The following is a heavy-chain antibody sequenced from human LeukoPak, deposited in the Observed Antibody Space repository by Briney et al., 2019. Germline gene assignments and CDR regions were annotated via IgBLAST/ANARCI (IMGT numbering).Heavy chain of an antibody. Sequence: ASVKVSCKGSGGTFSSYAISWVRQAPGQGLEWMGRIIPIFGTANYAQKFQGRVTITTDESTSTAYMELSSLRSEDTAVYYCARGGIAAAGTMNYWGQGTLVTVSS. CDR3: ARGGIAAAGTMNY. CDR2: IIPIFGTA. J-gene: IGHJ4*02. V-gene: IGHV1-69*05. D-gene: IGHD6-13*01. CDR1: GGTFSSYA.